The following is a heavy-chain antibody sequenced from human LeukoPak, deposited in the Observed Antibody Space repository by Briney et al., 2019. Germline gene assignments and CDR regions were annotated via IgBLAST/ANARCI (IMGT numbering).Heavy chain of an antibody. D-gene: IGHD1-1*01. CDR3: AQTLDWSYFDY. J-gene: IGHJ4*02. V-gene: IGHV3-53*01. CDR1: GFTVSSNY. Sequence: GGSLRLSCAASGFTVSSNYMSWVRQAPGKGLEWVSVIYSGGSTYYADSVKSRFTISRDNSKNTLSLQMNSLRAEDTAVYYCAQTLDWSYFDYWGQGTLVTVSS. CDR2: IYSGGST.